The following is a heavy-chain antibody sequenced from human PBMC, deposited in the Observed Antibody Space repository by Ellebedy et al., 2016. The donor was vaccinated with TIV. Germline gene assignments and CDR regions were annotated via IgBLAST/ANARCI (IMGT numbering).Heavy chain of an antibody. CDR3: AREGSPLPAAGLS. D-gene: IGHD6-13*01. J-gene: IGHJ5*02. CDR2: IKQDGSVQ. V-gene: IGHV3-7*04. CDR1: EFTFSSYW. Sequence: PGGSLRPSCAASEFTFSSYWMTWVRQAPGKGLEWVANIKQDGSVQYYVDSVKGRFTIYRDNAKKSVYLQMNSLRDDDTAVYYCAREGSPLPAAGLSWGQGTLVTVSS.